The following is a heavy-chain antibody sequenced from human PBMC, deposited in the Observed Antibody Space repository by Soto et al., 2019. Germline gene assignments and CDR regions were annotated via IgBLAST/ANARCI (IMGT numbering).Heavy chain of an antibody. CDR2: IIPIFGTA. CDR3: ARASRYSSGWYSPSTYYFDY. Sequence: QVQLAQAGAEVTKPGSSVKVSCKASGSTFSSYAISWVRQAPGQGLEWMGGIIPIFGTANYAQKFQGRVTITADDSTSTAYMELSSLRSEDTAVYYCARASRYSSGWYSPSTYYFDYWGQGTLVTVSS. J-gene: IGHJ4*02. CDR1: GSTFSSYA. D-gene: IGHD6-19*01. V-gene: IGHV1-69*01.